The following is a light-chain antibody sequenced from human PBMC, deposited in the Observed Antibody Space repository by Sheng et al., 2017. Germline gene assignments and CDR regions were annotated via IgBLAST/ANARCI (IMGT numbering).Light chain of an antibody. CDR1: QNVKDNR. Sequence: IVLTQSPGTLSLSPGERATLFCRASQNVKDNRLAWFYQKPGQAPSLLIHRASSRATGIPDRFSGSGSGTEFTLTISSLQSEDFAVYYCQQRGNWPLTFGGGTKVEMK. CDR3: QQRGNWPLT. V-gene: IGKV3D-20*02. J-gene: IGKJ4*01. CDR2: RAS.